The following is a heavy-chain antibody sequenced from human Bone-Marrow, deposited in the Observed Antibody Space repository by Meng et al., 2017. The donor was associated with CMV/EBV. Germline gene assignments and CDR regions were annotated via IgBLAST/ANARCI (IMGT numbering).Heavy chain of an antibody. D-gene: IGHD4-11*01. CDR1: GGTFSSYA. J-gene: IGHJ6*01. Sequence: SVKVSCKASGGTFSSYAISWVRQAPGQGLEWMGGIIPIFGTANYAQKFQGRVTITTDESTSTAYMELSSLRSEDTAVYYCARGYSKGLFGGMDVWGQGTTVTVSS. CDR3: ARGYSKGLFGGMDV. CDR2: IIPIFGTA. V-gene: IGHV1-69*05.